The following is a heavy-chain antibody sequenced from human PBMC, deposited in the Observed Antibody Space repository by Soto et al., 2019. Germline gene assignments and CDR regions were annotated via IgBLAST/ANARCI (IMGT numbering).Heavy chain of an antibody. Sequence: EVQLVESGGGLVQPGRSLRLSCAASGFTFDDYAMHWVRQAPGKGLEWVSGISWNSGSIGYADSVKGRFTICRDNAKNSLYLQMNSLRAEDTALYYCAKDTTGTAIDYWGQGTLVTVSS. CDR2: ISWNSGSI. V-gene: IGHV3-9*01. CDR3: AKDTTGTAIDY. J-gene: IGHJ4*02. D-gene: IGHD1-1*01. CDR1: GFTFDDYA.